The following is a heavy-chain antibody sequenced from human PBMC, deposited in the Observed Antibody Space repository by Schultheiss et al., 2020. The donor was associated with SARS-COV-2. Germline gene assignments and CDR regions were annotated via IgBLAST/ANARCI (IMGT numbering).Heavy chain of an antibody. CDR3: ARGFDS. V-gene: IGHV4-59*08. Sequence: SQTLSLTCTVSGASLSFDYWSWIRQSPGKGLEWIGYIYDSGRAIYKTKYNASLKSRVTISVDTSKNQFSLRLSSVTAADTAVYYCARGFDSWGQGTLVTVSS. J-gene: IGHJ4*02. CDR1: GASLSFDY. CDR2: IYDSGRAIYKT.